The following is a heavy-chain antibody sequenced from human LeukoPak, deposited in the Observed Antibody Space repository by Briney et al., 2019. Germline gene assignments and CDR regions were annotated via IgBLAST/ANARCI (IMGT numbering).Heavy chain of an antibody. CDR3: ARGSGHYGMDV. J-gene: IGHJ6*02. D-gene: IGHD7-27*01. Sequence: ASVKVFCKASGYTFTSYDIIWVRQAPGQGLEWMGWISANSGNTNYAQKLQGRVTMTTDTSTNIAYMELRSLRSDDTAVYYCARGSGHYGMDVWGQGTTVTVSS. CDR2: ISANSGNT. CDR1: GYTFTSYD. V-gene: IGHV1-18*01.